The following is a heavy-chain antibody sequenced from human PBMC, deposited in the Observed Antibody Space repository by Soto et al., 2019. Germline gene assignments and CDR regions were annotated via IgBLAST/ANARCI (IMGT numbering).Heavy chain of an antibody. D-gene: IGHD5-12*01. J-gene: IGHJ5*02. V-gene: IGHV4-30-2*01. CDR2: IYHSGST. CDR1: GGSISSGGYS. Sequence: SETLSLTCAVSGGSISSGGYSWSWIRQPPGKGLEWIGYIYHSGSTYYNPSLKSRVTISVDRSKNQFSLKLSSVTAADTDVYYCARGWIRWFDPWGQGTLVTVSS. CDR3: ARGWIRWFDP.